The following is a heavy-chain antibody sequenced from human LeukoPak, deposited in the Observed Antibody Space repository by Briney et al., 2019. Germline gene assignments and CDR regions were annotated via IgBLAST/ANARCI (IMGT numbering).Heavy chain of an antibody. V-gene: IGHV3-30*04. D-gene: IGHD3-22*01. CDR2: ISYDRSNK. Sequence: GGSLRLSCAASGFTFSSYAMHWVRQAPGKGLGWVAVISYDRSNKYYADSVKGRFTISRDNSKNTLYLQMNSLRAEDTAVYYCARGRGGSSGYLDYWGQGTLVTVSS. CDR3: ARGRGGSSGYLDY. J-gene: IGHJ4*02. CDR1: GFTFSSYA.